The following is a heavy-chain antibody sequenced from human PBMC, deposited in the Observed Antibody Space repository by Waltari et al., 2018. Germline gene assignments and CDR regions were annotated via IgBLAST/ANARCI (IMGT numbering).Heavy chain of an antibody. D-gene: IGHD3-10*01. V-gene: IGHV1-69*05. J-gene: IGHJ6*03. CDR2: SIPIFGTA. Sequence: QVQLVQSGAEVKKPGSSVKVSCKASGGTFSSYAISWVRQAPGQGLEWMGGSIPIFGTANYAQKFQGRVTITTDESTGTAYMELSSLRSEDTAVYYCARAGRYYYYYMDVWGKGTTVTVSS. CDR1: GGTFSSYA. CDR3: ARAGRYYYYYMDV.